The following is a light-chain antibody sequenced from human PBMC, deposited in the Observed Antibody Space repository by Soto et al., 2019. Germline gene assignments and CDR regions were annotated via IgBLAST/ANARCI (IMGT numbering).Light chain of an antibody. CDR3: QQYYSYPRT. CDR1: QGISSY. J-gene: IGKJ2*01. V-gene: IGKV1-8*01. CDR2: AAS. Sequence: AIRMTQSPSSFSASTGDRVTITCRASQGISSYLAWYQQKPGKAPKLLIYAASTLQSGVPSRFSGSGSGTDLTLTISCLQSEDFATYSCQQYYSYPRTFGQGTKLETK.